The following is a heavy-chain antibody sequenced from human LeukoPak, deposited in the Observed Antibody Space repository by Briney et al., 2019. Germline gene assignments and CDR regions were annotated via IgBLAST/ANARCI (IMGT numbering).Heavy chain of an antibody. CDR3: AQYCNGASCTNGGLGY. J-gene: IGHJ4*02. CDR1: GFIFSNYA. CDR2: ISSDGSKT. V-gene: IGHV3-30*01. D-gene: IGHD2-15*01. Sequence: GRSPRLSCAASGFIFSNYAMHWVRQAPGKGLEWVALISSDGSKTYHADSVKGRFSISRDNSKNTLYLQLNSLSAEDTAVYYCAQYCNGASCTNGGLGYWGQGTLVTVSS.